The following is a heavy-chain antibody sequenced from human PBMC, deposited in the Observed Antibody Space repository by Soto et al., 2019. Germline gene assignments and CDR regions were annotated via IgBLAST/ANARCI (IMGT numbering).Heavy chain of an antibody. Sequence: VQLLESGGYLVQPGGSLRLSCVASGFILNHYAMSWVRQAPGKGLEWVSTIGGTDGDSDGVPWYEDSVKGRFTISRDSSANTLFLHMDNLRAEDSALYYCVKRGRNWGAFDFWGQGTTVVVSS. CDR2: IGGTDGDSDGVP. CDR3: VKRGRNWGAFDF. V-gene: IGHV3-23*01. CDR1: GFILNHYA. J-gene: IGHJ3*01. D-gene: IGHD7-27*01.